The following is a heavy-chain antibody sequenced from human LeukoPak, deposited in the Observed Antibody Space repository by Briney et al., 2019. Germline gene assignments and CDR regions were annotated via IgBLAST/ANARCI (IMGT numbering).Heavy chain of an antibody. Sequence: PGGSLRLSCAASGFTFSSYEMNWVRQAPGKGLEWVSYISSSCSTIYYADSVKGRFTISRDNAKNSLYLQMNSLRAEDTAVYYCARMVGELLSYNWFDPWGQGTLVAVSS. D-gene: IGHD3-10*02. CDR2: ISSSCSTI. CDR1: GFTFSSYE. V-gene: IGHV3-48*03. J-gene: IGHJ5*02. CDR3: ARMVGELLSYNWFDP.